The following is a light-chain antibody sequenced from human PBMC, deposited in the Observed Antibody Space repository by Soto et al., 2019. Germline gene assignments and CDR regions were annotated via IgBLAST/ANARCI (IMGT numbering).Light chain of an antibody. V-gene: IGKV3-20*01. CDR1: QSISSSY. CDR3: QQYGNSPRT. J-gene: IGKJ1*01. CDR2: GAS. Sequence: EIVLTQSPGTLSLSTGERATLSCRASQSISSSYLAWYQQKPGQAPRLLIYGASSRATGIPDRFSGSGSGTDFTLTISRLEPEDLAVYYCQQYGNSPRTFGQGTKVEIK.